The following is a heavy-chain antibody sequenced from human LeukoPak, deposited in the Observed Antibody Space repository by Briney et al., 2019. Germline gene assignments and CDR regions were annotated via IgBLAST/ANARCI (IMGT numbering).Heavy chain of an antibody. J-gene: IGHJ5*02. CDR2: IYHSGST. V-gene: IGHV4-39*07. CDR1: GGSINSTTSY. D-gene: IGHD5-12*01. Sequence: SETLSLTCIVSGGSINSTTSYWSWIRQPPGKGLEWIGEIYHSGSTNYNPSLKSRVTISVDKSKNQFSLKLISVTAADTAVYYCARGARLATILGWFDPWGQGTLVTVSS. CDR3: ARGARLATILGWFDP.